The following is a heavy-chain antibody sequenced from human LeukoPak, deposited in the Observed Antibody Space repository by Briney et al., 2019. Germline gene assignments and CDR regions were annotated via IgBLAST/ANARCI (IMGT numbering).Heavy chain of an antibody. CDR3: ARVPGGPARDLNY. Sequence: ASVKVSCNASGYTFTGYYMHWVRQAPGQGLEWMGWINPNSGGTNYAQKFQGRVTMTTDTSISTAYMELSSLTSDDTAVYYCARVPGGPARDLNYWGQGSLVTVSS. CDR2: INPNSGGT. J-gene: IGHJ4*02. V-gene: IGHV1-2*02. CDR1: GYTFTGYY. D-gene: IGHD3-16*01.